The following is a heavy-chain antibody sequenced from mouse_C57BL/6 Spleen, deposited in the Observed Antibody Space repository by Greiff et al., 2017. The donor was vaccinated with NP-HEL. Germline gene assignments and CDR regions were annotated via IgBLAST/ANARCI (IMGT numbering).Heavy chain of an antibody. Sequence: QVQLQQPGAELVKPGASVKLSCKASGYTFTSYWMQWVKQRPGQGLEWIGEIDPSDSYTNYNQKFKGKATLTVDTSSSTAYMQLSSLTSEDSAVYYCARLGYQGYFDVWGTGTTVTVSS. CDR2: IDPSDSYT. CDR3: ARLGYQGYFDV. D-gene: IGHD5-1-1*01. CDR1: GYTFTSYW. V-gene: IGHV1-50*01. J-gene: IGHJ1*03.